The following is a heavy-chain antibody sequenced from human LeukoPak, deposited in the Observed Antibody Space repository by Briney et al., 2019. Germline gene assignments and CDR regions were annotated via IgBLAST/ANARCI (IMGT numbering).Heavy chain of an antibody. Sequence: GTSLRLSCEASGFTFSHFGMHWVRQAPGKGLEWVAVIWSDATNQYYGDSVKGRFTISRDNFKKTVSLQMDSLRAEDTAVYYCAKDAHRGFDYSNSLEHWGQGSLVTVSS. CDR3: AKDAHRGFDYSNSLEH. J-gene: IGHJ4*02. D-gene: IGHD4-11*01. CDR1: GFTFSHFG. CDR2: IWSDATNQ. V-gene: IGHV3-33*06.